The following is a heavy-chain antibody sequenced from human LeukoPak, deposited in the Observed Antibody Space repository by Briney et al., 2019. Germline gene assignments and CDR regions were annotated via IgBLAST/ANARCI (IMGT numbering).Heavy chain of an antibody. CDR3: AELGITMIGGV. D-gene: IGHD3-10*02. Sequence: PGGSLRLSCSASGFTFSIYGMKWVRQAPGKGLEWVSYISSSGSTIYYADSVKGRFTISRDNAKNSLYLQMNSLRAEDTAVYYCAELGITMIGGVWGKGTTVTISS. J-gene: IGHJ6*04. CDR2: ISSSGSTI. CDR1: GFTFSIYG. V-gene: IGHV3-48*04.